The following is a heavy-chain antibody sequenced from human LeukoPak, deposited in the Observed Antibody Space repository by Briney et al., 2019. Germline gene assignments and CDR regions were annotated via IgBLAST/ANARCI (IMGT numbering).Heavy chain of an antibody. CDR2: IIPIIGAA. Sequence: ASVKVSCKASGGTLNNYGINWVRQAPGQGLEWMGGIIPIIGAANYALKFQGRVTISADESTSTAYMELNSLRSEVTAVYYCARGNSRWSTPTSSYYYRMDVWGQGTSVTVSS. CDR1: GGTLNNYG. CDR3: ARGNSRWSTPTSSYYYRMDV. V-gene: IGHV1-69*13. D-gene: IGHD4-23*01. J-gene: IGHJ6*02.